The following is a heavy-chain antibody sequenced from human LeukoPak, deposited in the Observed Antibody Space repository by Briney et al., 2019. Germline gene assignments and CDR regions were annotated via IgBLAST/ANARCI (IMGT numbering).Heavy chain of an antibody. CDR2: IYYSGST. V-gene: IGHV4-31*03. CDR3: AREHVVPAAIPRGSYYYYCMDV. J-gene: IGHJ6*03. CDR1: GGSISSGGYY. Sequence: SETLSLTCTVSGGSISSGGYYWSWIRQHPGKGLEWIGYIYYSGSTYYNPSLKSRVTISVDTSKNQFSLKLSSVTAADTAVYYCAREHVVPAAIPRGSYYYYCMDVWGKGTTVTVSS. D-gene: IGHD2-2*01.